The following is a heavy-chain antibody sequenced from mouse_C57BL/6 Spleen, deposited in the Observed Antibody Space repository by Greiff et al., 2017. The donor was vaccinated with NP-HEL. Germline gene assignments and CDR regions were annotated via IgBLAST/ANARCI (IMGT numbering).Heavy chain of an antibody. CDR1: GYTFTSYW. J-gene: IGHJ3*01. Sequence: QVQLKQPGTELVKPGASVKLSCKASGYTFTSYWMHWVKQRPGQGLEWIGNINPSNGGTNYNEKFKSKATLTVDKSSSTAYMQLSSLTSEDSAVYYCPRSPYDYDGFAYWGQGTLVTVSA. D-gene: IGHD2-4*01. CDR2: INPSNGGT. CDR3: PRSPYDYDGFAY. V-gene: IGHV1-53*01.